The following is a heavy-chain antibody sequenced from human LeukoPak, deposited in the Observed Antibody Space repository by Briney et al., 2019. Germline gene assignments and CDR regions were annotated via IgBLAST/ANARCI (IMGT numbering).Heavy chain of an antibody. CDR2: INPNSGGT. D-gene: IGHD3-10*01. J-gene: IGHJ4*02. Sequence: ASVKVSCKASGYTFTGYYMHWVRQAPGQGLEWMGWINPNSGGTNYAQKFQGRVTMTRDTSISTAYMELSRLRSDDTAVYYCARDHDYYGSGSYYNPGYWGQGTLVTVSS. V-gene: IGHV1-2*02. CDR3: ARDHDYYGSGSYYNPGY. CDR1: GYTFTGYY.